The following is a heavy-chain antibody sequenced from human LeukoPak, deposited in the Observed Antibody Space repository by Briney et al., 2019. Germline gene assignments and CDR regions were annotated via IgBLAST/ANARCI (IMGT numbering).Heavy chain of an antibody. CDR2: IYHSGST. D-gene: IGHD2-2*01. V-gene: IGHV4-30-2*01. CDR3: ARGYCSSASCLTNWFDP. Sequence: PSQTLSLTCAVSGGSISSGDYSWSWIRQPPGKGLEWIGDIYHSGSTYYNPSLKSRITISVDRSKNQFSLKVRSVTAADTAVYYCARGYCSSASCLTNWFDPWGQGTLVTVSS. J-gene: IGHJ5*02. CDR1: GGSISSGDYS.